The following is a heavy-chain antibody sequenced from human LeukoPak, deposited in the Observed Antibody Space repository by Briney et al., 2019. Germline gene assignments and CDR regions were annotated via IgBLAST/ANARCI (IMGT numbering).Heavy chain of an antibody. CDR3: ARVVRPTVNWNYYYYYFRDL. J-gene: IGHJ6*03. CDR1: GYAFSSYG. CDR2: ICAYNGNT. V-gene: IGHV1-18*01. D-gene: IGHD1-20*01. Sequence: ASVKLSCTASGYAFSSYGISWVRHAPGQGLGRMGWICAYNGNTNHAQQLQGRVTMTTDTSTSTAHVELRSLSSDDTAVYYCARVVRPTVNWNYYYYYFRDLGGKRTAVSLSS.